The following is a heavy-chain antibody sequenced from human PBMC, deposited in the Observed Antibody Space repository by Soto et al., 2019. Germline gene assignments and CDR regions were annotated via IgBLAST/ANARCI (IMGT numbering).Heavy chain of an antibody. Sequence: QVQLVQSGAEEKKPGASVKVSCKASGYTFTSYAMHWVRQAPGQRLEWMGWINAGNGNTKYSQKFQGRVTITRDTSATTAYMELRSLRSEDTAVYYCARAPIAPNNWFDPWGQGTLVTVSS. V-gene: IGHV1-3*05. CDR1: GYTFTSYA. CDR2: INAGNGNT. J-gene: IGHJ5*02. CDR3: ARAPIAPNNWFDP. D-gene: IGHD6-13*01.